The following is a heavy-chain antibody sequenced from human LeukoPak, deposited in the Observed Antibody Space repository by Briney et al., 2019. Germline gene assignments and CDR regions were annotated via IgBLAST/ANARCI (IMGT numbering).Heavy chain of an antibody. Sequence: SGGSLRLPCAASGFTFSSYWMHWVRQAPGKGLVWVSRINSDGSSTSYADSVKGRFTISRDNAKNTLYLQMNSLRAEDTAVYYCASPREVSSWYYFDYWGQGTLVTVSS. V-gene: IGHV3-74*01. CDR2: INSDGSST. D-gene: IGHD6-13*01. CDR3: ASPREVSSWYYFDY. CDR1: GFTFSSYW. J-gene: IGHJ4*02.